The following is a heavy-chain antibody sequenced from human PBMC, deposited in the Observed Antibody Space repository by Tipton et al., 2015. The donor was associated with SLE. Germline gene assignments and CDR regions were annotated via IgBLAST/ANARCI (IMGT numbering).Heavy chain of an antibody. CDR3: ARGYCSTGSCQRGYYFDY. V-gene: IGHV4-59*08. CDR1: AASINSYY. D-gene: IGHD2-2*01. Sequence: TLSLTCTVSAASINSYYWSWIRQPPGKGLEWIGYIYYTGSTNYNPSLKSRVTISVDTSKNQFSLKLRSVTAADTAVYYCARGYCSTGSCQRGYYFDYWGQGTLVTASS. CDR2: IYYTGST. J-gene: IGHJ4*02.